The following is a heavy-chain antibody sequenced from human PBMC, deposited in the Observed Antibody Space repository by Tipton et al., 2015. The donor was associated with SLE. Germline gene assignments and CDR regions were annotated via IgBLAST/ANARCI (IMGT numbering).Heavy chain of an antibody. D-gene: IGHD3-22*01. CDR2: IYTSAST. CDR3: ARQAYYSSGYADY. CDR1: GGSISGYY. Sequence: TLSLTCTVSGGSISGYYWSWVRQPAGKGLEWIGRIYTSASTIYNPSLKSRVTISIDTSKNQFSLKLSAVTAADTAVYYCARQAYYSSGYADYWGQGTLVTVSS. J-gene: IGHJ4*02. V-gene: IGHV4-4*07.